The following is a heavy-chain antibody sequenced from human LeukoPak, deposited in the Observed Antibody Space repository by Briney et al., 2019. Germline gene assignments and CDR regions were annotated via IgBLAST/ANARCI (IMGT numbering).Heavy chain of an antibody. J-gene: IGHJ4*02. Sequence: PGRSLRLSCAAAGGSFSNYDMHWVRQAPGKGLEWVAEIRYDGSNKYYAHSVKGRFTISRDNSTNTLSLQMNSPRVEDPTRYYCARGEPTLTTKQNLDYSGQGTPVTVSS. CDR3: ARGEPTLTTKQNLDY. CDR1: GGSFSNYD. D-gene: IGHD4-17*01. CDR2: IRYDGSNK. V-gene: IGHV3-33*01.